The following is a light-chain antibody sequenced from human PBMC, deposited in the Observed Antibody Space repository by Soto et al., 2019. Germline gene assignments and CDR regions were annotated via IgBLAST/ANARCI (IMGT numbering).Light chain of an antibody. CDR2: SAS. CDR3: QQYNNWPRT. V-gene: IGKV3-15*01. Sequence: EIVMTQSPATLSVSPWGRATLSCRASQSISDTLAWYQQKPGQAPRLLIYSASRRATGFPARFSGSGSGTDFTLTISSLQSEDFAVYYCQQYNNWPRTFGQGTKVDI. J-gene: IGKJ1*01. CDR1: QSISDT.